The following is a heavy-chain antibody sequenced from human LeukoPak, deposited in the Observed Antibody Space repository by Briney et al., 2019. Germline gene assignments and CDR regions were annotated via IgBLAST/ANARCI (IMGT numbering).Heavy chain of an antibody. CDR3: ARGFSSSWPFDP. CDR1: GGSFSGYY. D-gene: IGHD6-13*01. V-gene: IGHV4-34*01. CDR2: INHSGST. J-gene: IGHJ5*02. Sequence: PSETLSLTCAVYGGSFSGYYWSWIRQPPGKGLEWIGEINHSGSTNYNPSLKSRVTISVDTSKNQFSLKLSSVTAADTAVYYCARGFSSSWPFDPWGQGTLVTVSS.